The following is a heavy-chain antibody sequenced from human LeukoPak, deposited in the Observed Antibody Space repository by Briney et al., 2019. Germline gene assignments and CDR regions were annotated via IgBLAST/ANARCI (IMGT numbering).Heavy chain of an antibody. J-gene: IGHJ3*02. CDR3: ARALNYYDSSGYLQDAFDI. Sequence: GGSLRLSCGASGFTFSNCGMHWVRQAPGKGLEWVAFIRYDGNNRLYADSMKGRFTISRDNSKNTLYLHINSLRAEDTAVYYCARALNYYDSSGYLQDAFDIWGQGTMVTVSS. CDR2: IRYDGNNR. CDR1: GFTFSNCG. D-gene: IGHD3-22*01. V-gene: IGHV3-30*02.